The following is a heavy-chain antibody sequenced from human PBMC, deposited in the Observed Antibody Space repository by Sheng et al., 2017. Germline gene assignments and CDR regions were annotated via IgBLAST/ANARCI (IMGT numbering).Heavy chain of an antibody. CDR3: AKGDYPSYFDP. J-gene: IGHJ5*02. V-gene: IGHV3-23*04. CDR1: GFTFSSYA. CDR2: ISNRGGST. D-gene: IGHD1-26*01. Sequence: EVQLEESGGGLVQPGGSLRLSCAASGFTFSSYAMSWVRQAPGKGLAWVATISNRGGSTYYADSVKGRFTISRDNSKNLLYLQVNSLRVEDTAIYYCAKGDYPSYFDPWGQGTLVTVSS.